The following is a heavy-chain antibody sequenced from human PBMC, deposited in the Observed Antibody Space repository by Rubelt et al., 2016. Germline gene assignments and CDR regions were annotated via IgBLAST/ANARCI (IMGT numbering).Heavy chain of an antibody. CDR1: GYSFTDYY. Sequence: QVQLVQSGGEVKKPGASVKVSCKSSGYSFTDYYIHWLRQAPGQGLEWMGWINPNSGGTNYAQKFLDRVTMTRERNIKPVYMNLSGRAFDDTAWYYCAKGGGGYPQDYWGQGTLVTVSS. D-gene: IGHD1-26*01. V-gene: IGHV1-2*02. CDR2: INPNSGGT. J-gene: IGHJ4*02. CDR3: AKGGGGYPQDY.